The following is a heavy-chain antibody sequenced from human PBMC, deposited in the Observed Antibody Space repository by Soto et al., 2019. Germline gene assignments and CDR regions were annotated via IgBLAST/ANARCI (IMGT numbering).Heavy chain of an antibody. J-gene: IGHJ5*02. Sequence: PSETLSLTCTVSGGSTSTYYWSWIRQPPGKGLEWIAYIYYSGSTHFNPSLQSRVTISVDSSKNQVSLKLNFVTAADSAVYYCARSPGTNGGLFDPWGQGALVTVSS. CDR2: IYYSGST. D-gene: IGHD4-17*01. V-gene: IGHV4-59*01. CDR3: ARSPGTNGGLFDP. CDR1: GGSTSTYY.